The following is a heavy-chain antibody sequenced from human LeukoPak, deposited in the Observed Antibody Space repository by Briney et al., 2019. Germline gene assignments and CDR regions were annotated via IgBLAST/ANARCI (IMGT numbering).Heavy chain of an antibody. Sequence: SGGSLRLSCAASGLTFSNAWMSWVRQAPGKGLEWVGRIKSKTDGGTTDYAAPVKGRFTISRDDSKNTLYLQMNSLKTEDTAVCYCTTDAPTPPAGGGLDYGSWFDPWGQGTLVTVSS. CDR1: GLTFSNAW. CDR2: IKSKTDGGTT. CDR3: TTDAPTPPAGGGLDYGSWFDP. V-gene: IGHV3-15*01. D-gene: IGHD6-13*01. J-gene: IGHJ5*02.